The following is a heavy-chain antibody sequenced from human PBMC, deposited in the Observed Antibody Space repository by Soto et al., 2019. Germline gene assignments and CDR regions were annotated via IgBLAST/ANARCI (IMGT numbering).Heavy chain of an antibody. D-gene: IGHD5-12*01. CDR2: IIPIFGTA. CDR3: ARLEMATIRETAVDY. Sequence: RASVKVSCKASGGTFSSYAISWVRQAPGQGLEWMGGIIPIFGTANYAQKFQGRVTITADESTSTAYMELSSLRSEDTAVYYCARLEMATIRETAVDYWGQGTLVTVSS. V-gene: IGHV1-69*13. J-gene: IGHJ4*02. CDR1: GGTFSSYA.